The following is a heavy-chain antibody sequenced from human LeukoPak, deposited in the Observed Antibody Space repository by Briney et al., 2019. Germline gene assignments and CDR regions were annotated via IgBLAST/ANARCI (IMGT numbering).Heavy chain of an antibody. CDR3: AKDIGGWLYYFDY. D-gene: IGHD6-19*01. J-gene: IGHJ4*02. Sequence: GGSLRLSCAASGFTFDDYAMHWVRQAPGKGLEWVSGISWNSGSIGYADSVKGRFTISRDNAKNSLYLQMNSLRAEDTALYYCAKDIGGWLYYFDYWGQGTLVTVSS. CDR2: ISWNSGSI. V-gene: IGHV3-9*01. CDR1: GFTFDDYA.